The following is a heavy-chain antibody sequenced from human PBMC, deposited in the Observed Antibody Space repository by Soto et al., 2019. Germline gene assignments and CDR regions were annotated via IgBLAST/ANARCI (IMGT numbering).Heavy chain of an antibody. D-gene: IGHD1-7*01. CDR3: ARDQNYVSWFDP. CDR2: IYYSGST. V-gene: IGHV4-59*01. CDR1: GGSISSYY. Sequence: SETLSLTCTVSGGSISSYYWSWIRQPPGKGLEWIGYIYYSGSTNYNPSLKSRVTISVATSKNQFSLKLSSVTAADTAVYYCARDQNYVSWFDPWGQGTLVTVSS. J-gene: IGHJ5*02.